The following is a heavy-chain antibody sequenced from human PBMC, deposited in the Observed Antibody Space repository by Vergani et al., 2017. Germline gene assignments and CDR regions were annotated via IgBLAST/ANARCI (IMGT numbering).Heavy chain of an antibody. D-gene: IGHD5-12*01. J-gene: IGHJ4*02. CDR1: GFTFSSYS. CDR2: ISSSSNYI. V-gene: IGHV3-21*01. Sequence: VQLVESGGGLVKPGGSLRLSCAASGFTFSSYSMNWVRQAPGKGLEWVSSISSSSNYIYYADSVKGRFTISRDNAKNSLYLQMNSLRAEDTAVYYCAADSGYGENYFDYWGQGTLVTVSS. CDR3: AADSGYGENYFDY.